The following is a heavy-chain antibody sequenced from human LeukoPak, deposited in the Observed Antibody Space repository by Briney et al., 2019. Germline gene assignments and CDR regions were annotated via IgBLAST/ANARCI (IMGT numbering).Heavy chain of an antibody. CDR3: ARDPRAFDI. CDR1: GFTLSSYS. V-gene: IGHV3-48*01. J-gene: IGHJ3*02. CDR2: ISSSSSTI. Sequence: GGSLRLSCAASGFTLSSYSMNWVHQAPGKGLEWVSYISSSSSTIYYADSVKGRFTISRDNAKNSLYLQMNSLRAEDTAVYYCARDPRAFDIWGQGTMVTVSS.